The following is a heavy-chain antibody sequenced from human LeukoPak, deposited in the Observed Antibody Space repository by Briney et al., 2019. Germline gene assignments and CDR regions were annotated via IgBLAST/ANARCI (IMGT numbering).Heavy chain of an antibody. J-gene: IGHJ4*02. CDR3: ARDLSIFGVVPFDY. D-gene: IGHD3-3*01. V-gene: IGHV1-2*02. CDR2: INPNSGGT. CDR1: GYTYTGYY. Sequence: ASVRVSCKASGYTYTGYYMHWVRQAPGQGLEWMGWINPNSGGTNYAQKFQGRVTMTRDTSISTAYMELSRLRSDNTAVYYCARDLSIFGVVPFDYWGQGTLVTVSS.